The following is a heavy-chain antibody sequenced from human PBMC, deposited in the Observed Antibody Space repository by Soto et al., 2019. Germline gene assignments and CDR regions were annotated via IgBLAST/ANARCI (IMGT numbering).Heavy chain of an antibody. CDR3: ARRHWGYSGYD. Sequence: EVQLVESGGDLVQPGGSLRLSCAASGFTFSSYEMNWVRQAPGKGLEWVSYISSSGSTIYYADSVKGRFTISRDNAKNSLYLQMNSLRAEDTAVYYCARRHWGYSGYDWGQGTLVTVSS. D-gene: IGHD5-12*01. CDR2: ISSSGSTI. V-gene: IGHV3-48*03. CDR1: GFTFSSYE. J-gene: IGHJ4*02.